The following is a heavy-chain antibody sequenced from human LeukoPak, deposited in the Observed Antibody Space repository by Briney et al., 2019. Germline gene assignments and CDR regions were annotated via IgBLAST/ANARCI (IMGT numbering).Heavy chain of an antibody. CDR3: ARQKGSFVDY. J-gene: IGHJ4*02. CDR2: IYHSGST. CDR1: GGSISSGGYY. Sequence: SETLSLTCSVSGGSISSGGYYWSWIRQHPGKGLEWIGYIYHSGSTYYNPSLKSRVTISVDTSKNQFSLKLSSVAAADTAVYYCARQKGSFVDYWGQGTLVTVSS. V-gene: IGHV4-31*03. D-gene: IGHD2-15*01.